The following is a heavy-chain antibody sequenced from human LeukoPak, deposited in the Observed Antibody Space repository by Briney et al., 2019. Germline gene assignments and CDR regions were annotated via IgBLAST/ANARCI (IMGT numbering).Heavy chain of an antibody. CDR1: GYTFTSYD. D-gene: IGHD3-22*01. V-gene: IGHV1-8*01. CDR2: MNPNSGNT. CDR3: ARGPYYYDSSGYCIDY. J-gene: IGHJ4*02. Sequence: GASVKVSCKASGYTFTSYDINWVRQATGQGLEWMEWMNPNSGNTGYAQKFQGRVTMTRNTSISTAYMELSSLRSEDTAVYYCARGPYYYDSSGYCIDYWGQGTLVTVSS.